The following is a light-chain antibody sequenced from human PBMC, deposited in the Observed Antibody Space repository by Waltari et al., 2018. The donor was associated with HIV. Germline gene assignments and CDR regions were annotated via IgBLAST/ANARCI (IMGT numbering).Light chain of an antibody. CDR3: ETWDSDIRV. CDR2: VEGSGSF. Sequence: QPVLTQSSSASASLESSVKLTCTLSSGHSSYIIAWHQQQPGKAPRYLMKVEGSGSFNKGSGGPDRFSGSSSGADRYLTISNLQSEDEADYYCETWDSDIRVFGGGTKLTVL. V-gene: IGLV4-60*03. CDR1: SGHSSYI. J-gene: IGLJ2*01.